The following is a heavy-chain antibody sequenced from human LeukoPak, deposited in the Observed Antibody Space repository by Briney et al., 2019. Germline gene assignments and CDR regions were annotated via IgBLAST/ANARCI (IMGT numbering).Heavy chain of an antibody. V-gene: IGHV3-48*04. D-gene: IGHD3-22*01. CDR3: ARDQPADYYDRSGYAFDI. CDR1: GFTFSSYS. Sequence: GGSLRLSCAASGFTFSSYSKNWVRQAPGKGLEWVSYITSSSSTIHYADSVKGRFTISRDNAKNSLYLQMNSLRAEDTAVYYCARDQPADYYDRSGYAFDIWGQGTMVTVSS. CDR2: ITSSSSTI. J-gene: IGHJ3*02.